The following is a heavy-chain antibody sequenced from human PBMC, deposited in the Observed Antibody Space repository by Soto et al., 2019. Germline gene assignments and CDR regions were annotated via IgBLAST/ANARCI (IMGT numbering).Heavy chain of an antibody. CDR1: GGSISSGGYS. Sequence: PSETLSLPCAVSGGSISSGGYSWSWIRQPPGKGLDWIGYIYHSGSTYYNPSLKSRGTISGDSSKNQFPRKLTSVPAGDRAVYYCARAYVSVGGGGGGYFDLWGRGTLVTVSS. V-gene: IGHV4-30-2*01. CDR2: IYHSGST. CDR3: ARAYVSVGGGGGGYFDL. D-gene: IGHD3-10*01. J-gene: IGHJ2*01.